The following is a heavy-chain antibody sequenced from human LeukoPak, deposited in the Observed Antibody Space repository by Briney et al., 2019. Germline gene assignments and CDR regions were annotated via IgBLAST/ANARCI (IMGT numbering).Heavy chain of an antibody. CDR1: GGSFSGYY. CDR3: ARHRGDSSSWHFDY. V-gene: IGHV4-34*01. J-gene: IGHJ4*02. Sequence: SETLSLTCAVYGGSFSGYYWSWIRQPPGKGLEWIGEINHSGSTNYNPSLKSRVTISVDTSKNQFSVKLTSVTAADTAVYYCARHRGDSSSWHFDYWGQGTLVTVSS. CDR2: INHSGST. D-gene: IGHD6-13*01.